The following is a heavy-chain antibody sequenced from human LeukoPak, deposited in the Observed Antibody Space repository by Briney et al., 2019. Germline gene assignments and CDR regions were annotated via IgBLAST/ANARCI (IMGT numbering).Heavy chain of an antibody. CDR3: ARGWLATGFDP. Sequence: SETLSLTCAVYGGSFSGYYWSWIRQPPGKGLEWIGYIYYSGSTNYNPSLKSRVTISVDTSKNQFSLKLSSVTAADTAVYYCARGWLATGFDPWGQGTLVTVSS. CDR2: IYYSGST. CDR1: GGSFSGYY. J-gene: IGHJ5*02. D-gene: IGHD6-19*01. V-gene: IGHV4-59*01.